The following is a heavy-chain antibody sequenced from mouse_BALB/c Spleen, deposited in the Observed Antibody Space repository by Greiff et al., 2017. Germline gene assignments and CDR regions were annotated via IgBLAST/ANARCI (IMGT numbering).Heavy chain of an antibody. Sequence: EVQLVESGPGLVKPSQSLSLTCTVTGYSITSDYAWNWIRQFPGNKLEWMGYISYSGSTSYNPSLKSRISITRDTSKNQFFLQLNSVTTEDTATYYCARKGNWDYAMDYWGQGTSVTVSS. CDR3: ARKGNWDYAMDY. J-gene: IGHJ4*01. CDR1: GYSITSDYA. CDR2: ISYSGST. D-gene: IGHD4-1*01. V-gene: IGHV3-2*02.